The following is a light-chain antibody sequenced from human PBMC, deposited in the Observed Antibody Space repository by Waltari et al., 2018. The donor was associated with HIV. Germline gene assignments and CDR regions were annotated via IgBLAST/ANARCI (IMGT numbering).Light chain of an antibody. CDR2: KDK. CDR1: ECPDHY. Sequence: YELTQPPSVSVSPGQTAKIISSGDECPDHYTHWYQQRPGKAPVLVIYKDKERPSGITERFSGSSSGTTATLTISGVLEEDEADYYCQSADSSETLGVFGGGTKLTVL. CDR3: QSADSSETLGV. J-gene: IGLJ3*02. V-gene: IGLV3-25*03.